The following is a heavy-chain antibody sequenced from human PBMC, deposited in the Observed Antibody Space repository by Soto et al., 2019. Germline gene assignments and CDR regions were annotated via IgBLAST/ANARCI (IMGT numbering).Heavy chain of an antibody. CDR1: GYTFTSYA. V-gene: IGHV7-4-1*01. J-gene: IGHJ6*04. D-gene: IGHD6-19*01. CDR2: INTNTGNP. CDR3: AMGSSSVRPGCWGMDA. Sequence: ASVKVSCKASGYTFTSYAMNWVRQAPGQGLEWMGWINTNTGNPTYAQGFTGRFVFSLDTSVSTAYLQICSLKAEDTAVYYCAMGSSSVRPGCWGMDACGKGTTVTVS.